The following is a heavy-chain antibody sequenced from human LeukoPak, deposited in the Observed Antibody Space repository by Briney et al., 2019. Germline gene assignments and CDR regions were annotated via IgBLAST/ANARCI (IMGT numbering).Heavy chain of an antibody. Sequence: SVKVSCKASGYTVTGYYMHWVRQAAGHRGEWMGWINPNSGGTKYAQKFQGRVIMTRDKSISTAYMELSRLRSDDTAVYYCARDGAARGNYYYYMDVWGKGATVTVSS. V-gene: IGHV1-2*02. J-gene: IGHJ6*03. CDR2: INPNSGGT. CDR3: ARDGAARGNYYYYMDV. D-gene: IGHD6-6*01. CDR1: GYTVTGYY.